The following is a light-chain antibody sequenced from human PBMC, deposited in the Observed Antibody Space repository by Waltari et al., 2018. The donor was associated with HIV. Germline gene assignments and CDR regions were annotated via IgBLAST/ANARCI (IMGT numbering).Light chain of an antibody. Sequence: QSSLTQPPSASGSPGQSVNISCTGGDNNINNYKYFSWYQQHSDKPPKHIIFEVTNRPAWVPVSCAGSRSGNTAALFVSGRQPEDEATYFCSSFAGTNKSFGGETKLTVL. CDR1: DNNINNYKY. CDR2: EVT. CDR3: SSFAGTNKS. J-gene: IGLJ2*01. V-gene: IGLV2-8*01.